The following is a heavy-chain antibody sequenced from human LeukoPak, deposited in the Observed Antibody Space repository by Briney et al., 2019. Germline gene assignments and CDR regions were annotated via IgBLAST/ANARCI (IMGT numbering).Heavy chain of an antibody. V-gene: IGHV1-18*01. CDR2: ISAYNGNT. J-gene: IGHJ6*02. CDR3: ARGPQTTVTTPYYYYGMDV. Sequence: ASVKVSCKASGYTFTSYGISWVRQAPGQGLEWMGWISAYNGNTNYAQKLQGRVTMTIGTSTSTAYMELRSLRSDDTAVYYCARGPQTTVTTPYYYYGMDVWGQGTTVTVSS. D-gene: IGHD4-11*01. CDR1: GYTFTSYG.